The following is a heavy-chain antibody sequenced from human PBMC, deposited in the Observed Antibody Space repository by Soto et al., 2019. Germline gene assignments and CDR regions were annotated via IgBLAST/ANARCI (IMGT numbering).Heavy chain of an antibody. D-gene: IGHD3-3*01. Sequence: GASVKVSCKASGYTFTSYDINWVRQATGQGLEWMGWMNPNRGNTGYAQKFQGRVTMTRNTSISTAYMELSSLRSEDTAVYYCARVGWAYKLWSGYYPQFYYYYYGMDVWGQGTTVTVSS. V-gene: IGHV1-8*01. CDR2: MNPNRGNT. J-gene: IGHJ6*02. CDR3: ARVGWAYKLWSGYYPQFYYYYYGMDV. CDR1: GYTFTSYD.